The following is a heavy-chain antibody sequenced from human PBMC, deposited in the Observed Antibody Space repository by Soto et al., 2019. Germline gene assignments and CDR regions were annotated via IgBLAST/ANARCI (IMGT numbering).Heavy chain of an antibody. J-gene: IGHJ6*02. CDR3: ARDPLGCSGGSCYFPSTYYYYGMDV. D-gene: IGHD2-15*01. CDR1: GGTFSSYA. CDR2: IIPIFGTA. V-gene: IGHV1-69*13. Sequence: SVKVSCKASGGTFSSYAISWVRQAPGQGLEWMGGIIPIFGTANYAQKFQGRVTITADESTSTAYMELSSLRSEDTAVYYCARDPLGCSGGSCYFPSTYYYYGMDVWGQGTTVTVSS.